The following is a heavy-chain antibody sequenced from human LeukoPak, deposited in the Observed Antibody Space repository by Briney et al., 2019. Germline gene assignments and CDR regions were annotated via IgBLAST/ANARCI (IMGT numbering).Heavy chain of an antibody. CDR3: ARFRNRYNWNYGNWFDP. CDR2: ISSSSSYI. Sequence: PGGSLRLSCAASGFTFSSYSMNWVRQAPGKGLEWVSSISSSSSYIYYADSAKGRFTISRDNAKNSLYLQMNSLRAEDTAVYYCARFRNRYNWNYGNWFDPWGQGTLVTVSS. D-gene: IGHD1-7*01. CDR1: GFTFSSYS. J-gene: IGHJ5*02. V-gene: IGHV3-21*01.